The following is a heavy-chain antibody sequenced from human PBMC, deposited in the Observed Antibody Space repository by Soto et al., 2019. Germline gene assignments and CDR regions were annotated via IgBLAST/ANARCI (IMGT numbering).Heavy chain of an antibody. CDR1: GVTSSTHT. J-gene: IGHJ5*02. CDR3: ASGSAMGADH. Sequence: QVQLEQSGAEVKKPGSSVKVSCKASGVTSSTHTITWVRQAPGQGLEWMGGIIPLFGTGHKAQKFQGRITIIADKSTSTAYMELSSLRSEDTAVYFSASGSAMGADHWGQGTLVTVSS. D-gene: IGHD5-18*01. CDR2: IIPLFGTG. V-gene: IGHV1-69*06.